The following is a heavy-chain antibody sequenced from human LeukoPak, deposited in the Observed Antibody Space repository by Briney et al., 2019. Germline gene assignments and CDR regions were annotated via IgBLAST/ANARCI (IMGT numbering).Heavy chain of an antibody. CDR2: MNPNSGNT. CDR1: GYTFTSYD. D-gene: IGHD2-2*02. Sequence: GASVKVSCKASGYTFTSYDINWVRQATGQGLEWMGWMNPNSGNTGYAQKFQGRVTMTRNTSISTAYMELSSLRSEDTAVYYCARGRNVVVPAAIMGYYYYGMDVWGQGTTVTVSS. J-gene: IGHJ6*02. V-gene: IGHV1-8*01. CDR3: ARGRNVVVPAAIMGYYYYGMDV.